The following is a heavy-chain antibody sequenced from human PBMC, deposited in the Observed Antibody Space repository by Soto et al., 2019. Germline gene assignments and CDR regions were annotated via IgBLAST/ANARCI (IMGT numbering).Heavy chain of an antibody. Sequence: QVHLVQSGAEVKKPGASVKVSCQGSGYAFTTYGITWVRQAPGQGLEWMGWISAHNGNTNYAQKLQARVTVTRDTSTSTAYMELRSLRYADTAVYYCARGRYGDYWGQGALVTVSS. V-gene: IGHV1-18*01. J-gene: IGHJ4*02. D-gene: IGHD1-1*01. CDR1: GYAFTTYG. CDR3: ARGRYGDY. CDR2: ISAHNGNT.